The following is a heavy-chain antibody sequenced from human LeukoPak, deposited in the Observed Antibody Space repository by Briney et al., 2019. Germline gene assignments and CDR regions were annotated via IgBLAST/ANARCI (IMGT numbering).Heavy chain of an antibody. D-gene: IGHD3-22*01. J-gene: IGHJ4*02. V-gene: IGHV4-59*01. CDR3: ARAWYDSSGYYYTFDY. CDR1: GGSISGYY. CDR2: IYYSGTT. Sequence: SETLSLTCTVSGGSISGYYWSWIRQPPGKGLEWIGYIYYSGTTNYNPSLKSRVTISVDTSKNQFSLKLSSVTAADTAVYYCARAWYDSSGYYYTFDYWGQGTLVTVSS.